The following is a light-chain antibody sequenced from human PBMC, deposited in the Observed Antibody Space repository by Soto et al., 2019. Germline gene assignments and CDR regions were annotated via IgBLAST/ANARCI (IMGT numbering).Light chain of an antibody. Sequence: IQLTRSPSSLSASIGDRVTITCRASQGITTYLAWYQKKPGKAPKLLIYAASTLQSGVPSRFSGSGSGTDFTLTISSLQPEDFATYYCQQSHSTPQTFGQGTKVDIK. CDR2: AAS. CDR3: QQSHSTPQT. CDR1: QGITTY. V-gene: IGKV1-9*01. J-gene: IGKJ1*01.